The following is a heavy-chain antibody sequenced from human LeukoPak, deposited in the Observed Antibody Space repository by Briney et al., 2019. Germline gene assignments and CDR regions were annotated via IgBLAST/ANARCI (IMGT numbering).Heavy chain of an antibody. J-gene: IGHJ6*01. CDR1: GGSISSYY. CDR3: ARLVAAAGAYYYYYYGMDV. D-gene: IGHD6-13*01. CDR2: IYYSGST. Sequence: SETLSLTCTVSGGSISSYYWSWIRQPPGKGLEWIGYIYYSGSTNYNPSLKSRVTISVDTSKNQFSLKLSSVTAADTAVYYCARLVAAAGAYYYYYYGMDVWGQGATVTVSP. V-gene: IGHV4-59*08.